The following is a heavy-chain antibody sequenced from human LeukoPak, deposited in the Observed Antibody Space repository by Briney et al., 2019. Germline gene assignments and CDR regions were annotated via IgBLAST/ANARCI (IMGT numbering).Heavy chain of an antibody. V-gene: IGHV3-23*01. CDR3: AKDGTGDTTGWSNYFDY. CDR1: KFTFSTYA. Sequence: GGSLRLSCATSKFTFSTYAMSWVRQAPGKGLEWVSGISGSGGSTYYAESVKGRFTISRDNSKNTLHLQMNNLRAEDTAVYYCAKDGTGDTTGWSNYFDYWGQGTLVTVSS. CDR2: ISGSGGST. D-gene: IGHD6-19*01. J-gene: IGHJ4*02.